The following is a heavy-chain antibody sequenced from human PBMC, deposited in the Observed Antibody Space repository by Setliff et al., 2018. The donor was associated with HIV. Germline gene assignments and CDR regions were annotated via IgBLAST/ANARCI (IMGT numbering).Heavy chain of an antibody. J-gene: IGHJ3*02. V-gene: IGHV3-23*01. D-gene: IGHD3-22*01. CDR1: GFTFSSYP. CDR2: ISDGGGST. CDR3: ARGGNYYDRSGLDGIDI. Sequence: GGSLRLSCAASGFTFSSYPMSWVRQSPGKRPGWVSAISDGGGSTYYAVSVKSRFTISRDNSKNTLYLQMNRLRAEDKAVYYCARGGNYYDRSGLDGIDIWGQGTMVTVSS.